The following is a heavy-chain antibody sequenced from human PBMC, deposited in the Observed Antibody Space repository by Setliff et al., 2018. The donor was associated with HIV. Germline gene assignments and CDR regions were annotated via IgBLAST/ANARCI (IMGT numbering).Heavy chain of an antibody. J-gene: IGHJ4*02. D-gene: IGHD6-6*01. V-gene: IGHV3-23*01. CDR1: GFTFRNYA. CDR3: AKTVALLRAARMDLDY. Sequence: GSLRLSCAASGFTFRNYAMTWVRQAPGQGLEWVSTISPSSGGTNYADPVKGRFTISRDKSKNILYLQMNSLRVEDSAVYYCAKTVALLRAARMDLDYWGQGTLVTVSS. CDR2: ISPSSGGT.